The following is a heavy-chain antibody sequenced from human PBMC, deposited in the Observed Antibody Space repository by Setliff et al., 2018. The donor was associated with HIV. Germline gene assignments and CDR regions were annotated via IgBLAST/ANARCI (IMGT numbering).Heavy chain of an antibody. Sequence: GSLRLSCAASGFTFDDYTMHWVRQAPGKGLEWVSLISWDGGSTYYADSVKGRFTISRDNSKNSLYLQMNSLRTEDTALYYCAKANPNHDAFDIWGQGTMVTVSS. CDR1: GFTFDDYT. CDR3: AKANPNHDAFDI. J-gene: IGHJ3*02. CDR2: ISWDGGST. V-gene: IGHV3-43*01.